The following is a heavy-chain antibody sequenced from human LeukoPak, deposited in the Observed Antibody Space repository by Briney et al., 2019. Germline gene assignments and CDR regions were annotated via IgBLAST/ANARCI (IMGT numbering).Heavy chain of an antibody. V-gene: IGHV1-2*02. CDR3: ARVMAAALTPVDY. J-gene: IGHJ4*02. CDR2: INPNSGGT. Sequence: ASVKVSCKASGYTFTSYYMHWVRQAPGQGLEWMGWINPNSGGTNYAQKFQGRVTMTRDTSISTAYMELSRLRSDDTAVYYCARVMAAALTPVDYWGQGTLVTVSS. CDR1: GYTFTSYY. D-gene: IGHD6-13*01.